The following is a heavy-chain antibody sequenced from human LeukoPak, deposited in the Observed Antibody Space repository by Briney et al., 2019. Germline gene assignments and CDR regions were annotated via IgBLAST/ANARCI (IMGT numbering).Heavy chain of an antibody. Sequence: PGGSLRLSCAASGFTFSNAWMSWVRQAPGKGLEWVGRIKSKTDGGTTDYAAPVKGRFTISRDDSKNTLYLQMNSLRAEDTAVYYCAKDRDYGDYYFDYWGQGTLVTVSS. CDR3: AKDRDYGDYYFDY. CDR1: GFTFSNAW. J-gene: IGHJ4*02. D-gene: IGHD4-17*01. V-gene: IGHV3-15*01. CDR2: IKSKTDGGTT.